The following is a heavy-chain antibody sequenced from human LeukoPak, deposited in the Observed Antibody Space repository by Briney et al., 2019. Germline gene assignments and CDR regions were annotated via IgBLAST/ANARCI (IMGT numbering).Heavy chain of an antibody. CDR2: IEDDGSEE. CDR1: GFTFSSSW. J-gene: IGHJ4*02. CDR3: AKGNKGATCYSGIDY. Sequence: GGSLRLSCAASGFTFSSSWMTWVRQAPGKGLEWVAHIEDDGSEEYYVDSVKGRFTISRDNAKNSLYLQMNSLRAEDTAVYYCAKGNKGATCYSGIDYWGQGTVVTVSS. V-gene: IGHV3-7*05. D-gene: IGHD2-15*01.